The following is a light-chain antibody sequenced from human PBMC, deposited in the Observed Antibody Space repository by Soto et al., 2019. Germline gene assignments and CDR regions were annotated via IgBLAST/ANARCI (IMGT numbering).Light chain of an antibody. Sequence: DLQMTQSPSSLSTSVGDRVTITCRASQSISTFLNWYQQKPGKAPTLLIYDASSLQSGVPSRFSGSGSGTEFTLTISSLQPEDFATYYCQQTTSTPRTFGQGTKVEF. V-gene: IGKV1-39*01. J-gene: IGKJ1*01. CDR1: QSISTF. CDR2: DAS. CDR3: QQTTSTPRT.